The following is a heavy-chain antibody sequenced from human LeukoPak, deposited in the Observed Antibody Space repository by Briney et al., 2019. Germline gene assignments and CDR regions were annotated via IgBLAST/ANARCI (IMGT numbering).Heavy chain of an antibody. CDR1: GFTFSSYS. V-gene: IGHV3-21*01. CDR3: ARLPAGYCSSTSCLYDY. D-gene: IGHD2-2*03. Sequence: GGSLRLSCAASGFTFSSYSMNWVRQAPGKGLEWVSYISSSSSYIYYADSVKGRFTISRDNAKNSLYLQMNSLRAEDTAVYYCARLPAGYCSSTSCLYDYWGQGTLVTVSS. CDR2: ISSSSSYI. J-gene: IGHJ4*02.